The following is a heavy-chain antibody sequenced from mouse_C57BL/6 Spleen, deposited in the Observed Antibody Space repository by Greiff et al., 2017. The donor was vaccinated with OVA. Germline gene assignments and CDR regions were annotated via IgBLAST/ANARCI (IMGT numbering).Heavy chain of an antibody. CDR2: IYPGNSDT. J-gene: IGHJ1*03. V-gene: IGHV1-5*01. CDR1: GYTFTSYW. CDR3: TRGGAYDGYYLYWYFDV. Sequence: VQLQQSGTVLARPGASVKMSCKTSGYTFTSYWMHWVKQRPGQGLEWIGAIYPGNSDTSYNQKFKGKAKLTADTSASTAYMELSSLTNEDSAVYYCTRGGAYDGYYLYWYFDVWGTGTTVTVSS. D-gene: IGHD2-3*01.